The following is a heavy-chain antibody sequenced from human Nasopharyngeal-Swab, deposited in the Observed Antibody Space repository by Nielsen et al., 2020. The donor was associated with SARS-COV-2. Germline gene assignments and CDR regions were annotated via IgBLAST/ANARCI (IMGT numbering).Heavy chain of an antibody. CDR2: IYYSGST. J-gene: IGHJ6*03. V-gene: IGHV4-59*13. D-gene: IGHD3-22*01. CDR3: ARVGTYYYDSSGHLNYYYYYYMDV. Sequence: PGKGLEWIGYIYYSGSTNYNPSLKSRLTISVDTSKNQFSLKLSSVTAADTAVYYCARVGTYYYDSSGHLNYYYYYYMDVWGKGTTVTVSS.